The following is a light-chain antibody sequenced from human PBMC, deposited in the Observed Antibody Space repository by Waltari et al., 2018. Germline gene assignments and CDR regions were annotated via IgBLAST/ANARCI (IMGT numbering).Light chain of an antibody. Sequence: EIVMTQSPATLSVSPGERATLSCRASQSVGNDLAWYHQAPGQAPRLLIYGASSRATGVPARFSGSGSGTEFTLTITSLQSGDFGIYCCQQYKEWPPWTFGQGTRVDTK. CDR3: QQYKEWPPWT. CDR1: QSVGND. CDR2: GAS. V-gene: IGKV3-15*01. J-gene: IGKJ1*01.